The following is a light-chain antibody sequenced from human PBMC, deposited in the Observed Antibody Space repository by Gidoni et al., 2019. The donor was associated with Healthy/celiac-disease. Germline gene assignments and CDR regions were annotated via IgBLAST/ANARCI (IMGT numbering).Light chain of an antibody. J-gene: IGLJ1*01. V-gene: IGLV2-14*03. CDR1: SSDVGGYNY. CDR3: SSYTSSSTLYV. Sequence: GTSSDVGGYNYVSWYQQHPGKAPKIMIYDVSNRPSGVSNRFSGSNSGNTASMTISGLQAEDEADYYCSSYTSSSTLYVFGTGTKVTVL. CDR2: DVS.